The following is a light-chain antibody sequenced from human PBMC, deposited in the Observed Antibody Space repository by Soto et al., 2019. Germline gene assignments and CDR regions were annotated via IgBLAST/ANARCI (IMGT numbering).Light chain of an antibody. CDR3: QQRNYWPIT. CDR1: QSVSSSY. J-gene: IGKJ5*01. CDR2: GAS. Sequence: EIVLTQSPGTLSLSPGERATLACRSSQSVSSSYLAWYQQKPGQAPRLLIYGASSRATGIPDRFSGSGSGTDFTLTINSLEPEDFAVYYCQQRNYWPITFGQGTRLETK. V-gene: IGKV3D-20*02.